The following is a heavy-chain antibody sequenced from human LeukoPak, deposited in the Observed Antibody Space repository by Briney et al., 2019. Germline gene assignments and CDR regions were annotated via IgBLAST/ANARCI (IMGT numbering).Heavy chain of an antibody. CDR3: ARDYAYAFDM. V-gene: IGHV3-48*02. J-gene: IGHJ3*02. Sequence: GGSLRLSCVASGFTFSSYSMNWVRQAPGEGLEWVSYISSGSSKVNYADSVKGRFTISRDNAKNSLSLQMNSLRDEDTAVYYCARDYAYAFDMWGQGTMVTVSS. CDR1: GFTFSSYS. CDR2: ISSGSSKV. D-gene: IGHD4-17*01.